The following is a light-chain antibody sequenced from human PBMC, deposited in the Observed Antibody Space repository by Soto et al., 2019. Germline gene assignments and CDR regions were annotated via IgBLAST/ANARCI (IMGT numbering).Light chain of an antibody. CDR2: GAS. V-gene: IGKV3-20*01. J-gene: IGKJ2*01. CDR1: QSVRSDF. Sequence: EIVLTQSPGTLSLSPGERATLSCRASQSVRSDFLAWYQQKPGQAPRLLIYGASTRATGIPDRFSGSGSGTDFTLTISRLESEDFAVYYCQQYASLYTFGQGTKLEI. CDR3: QQYASLYT.